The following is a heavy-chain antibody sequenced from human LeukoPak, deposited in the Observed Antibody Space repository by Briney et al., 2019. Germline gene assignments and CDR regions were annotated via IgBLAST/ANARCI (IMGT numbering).Heavy chain of an antibody. J-gene: IGHJ4*02. Sequence: GGSLRLSCAASGFIFSNYGINWVRQAPGKGLEWVSYISSSSSTIYYADSVKGRFSISRDNAKNSLYLQVNSLRDEDTAVYYCARDRTYSNYERSFDYWGQGTLVTVSS. CDR1: GFIFSNYG. CDR3: ARDRTYSNYERSFDY. CDR2: ISSSSSTI. V-gene: IGHV3-48*02. D-gene: IGHD4-11*01.